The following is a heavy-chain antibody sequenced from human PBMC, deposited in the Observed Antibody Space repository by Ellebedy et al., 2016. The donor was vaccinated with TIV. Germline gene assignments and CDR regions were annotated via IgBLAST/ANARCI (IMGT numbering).Heavy chain of an antibody. Sequence: MPGGSLRLSCAVYGGSFSGYYWSWIRQPPGKGLEWIGEINHSGSTNYNPSLKSRVTISVDTSKNQFSLKLSSVTAADTAVYYCASSSSGWYSYWGQGTLVTVSS. V-gene: IGHV4-34*01. CDR3: ASSSSGWYSY. J-gene: IGHJ4*02. D-gene: IGHD6-19*01. CDR2: INHSGST. CDR1: GGSFSGYY.